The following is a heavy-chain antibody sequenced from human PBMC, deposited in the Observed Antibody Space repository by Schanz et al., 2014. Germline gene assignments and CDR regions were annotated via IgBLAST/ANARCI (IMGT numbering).Heavy chain of an antibody. CDR2: ISGSGGST. Sequence: EVQLVESGGGLVQPGGSLRLSCAASGFTFSSYAMSWVRQAPGKGLEWVSAISGSGGSTYYADSVKGRFTISRDNSKNTRYLQMNSLRAEENAVYYCSKDCPSDYGDHCFDFWGQGTLVTVSS. CDR3: SKDCPSDYGDHCFDF. D-gene: IGHD4-17*01. V-gene: IGHV3-23*04. CDR1: GFTFSSYA. J-gene: IGHJ4*02.